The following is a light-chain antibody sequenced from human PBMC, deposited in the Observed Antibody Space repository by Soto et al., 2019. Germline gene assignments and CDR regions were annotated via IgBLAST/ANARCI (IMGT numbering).Light chain of an antibody. Sequence: EIVMMQSPAILSVSPGERATLSCRTSQSVSGDLAWYQQKPGQAPRLLMYRTSIRATGVPARFSGSGSGTDFTLTISSLQSEDFAVYYCQQYDRWPPWTFGQGTKVEFK. CDR3: QQYDRWPPWT. CDR2: RTS. CDR1: QSVSGD. J-gene: IGKJ1*01. V-gene: IGKV3-15*01.